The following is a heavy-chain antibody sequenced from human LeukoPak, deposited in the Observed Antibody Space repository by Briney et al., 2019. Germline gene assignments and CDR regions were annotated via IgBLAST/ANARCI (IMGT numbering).Heavy chain of an antibody. V-gene: IGHV1-18*01. J-gene: IGHJ5*02. CDR1: GYTFTSYG. CDR2: ISAYNGNT. Sequence: ASVKVSCKASGYTFTSYGISWVRQAPGQGLEWMGWISAYNGNTNYAQKLQGRVTMTTDTSTSTAYMELRSLRSDDTAVYYCARDPGYCSGGSSNNNWFDPWGQGTLVTVSS. CDR3: ARDPGYCSGGSSNNNWFDP. D-gene: IGHD2-15*01.